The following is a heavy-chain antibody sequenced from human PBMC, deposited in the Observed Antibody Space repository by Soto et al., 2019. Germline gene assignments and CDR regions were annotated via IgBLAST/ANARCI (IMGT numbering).Heavy chain of an antibody. V-gene: IGHV1-69*01. Sequence: QVQLVQARPEVKKPGSSVKVSCKASGGNFTNYALNWVRPAPGQGLEWMGGVIPMFGTINYSQMCQGRVTITAAESTSTADMELSGLRSGDTAAYYCATQGVGHVSQGYYFFCGVDVWGPGTPVTGSS. CDR3: ATQGVGHVSQGYYFFCGVDV. J-gene: IGHJ6*02. CDR1: GGNFTNYA. CDR2: VIPMFGTI. D-gene: IGHD1-26*01.